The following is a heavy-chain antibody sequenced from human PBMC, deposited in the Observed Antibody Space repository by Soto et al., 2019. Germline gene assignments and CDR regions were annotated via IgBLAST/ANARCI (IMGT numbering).Heavy chain of an antibody. J-gene: IGHJ6*02. D-gene: IGHD5-18*01. CDR2: ISWDGYST. Sequence: GGSLRLSCAASGFTFDDYTMHWVRQAPGKGLEWVSLISWDGYSTYYADSVKGRFTISRDNSKNSLYLQMNSLRTEDTALYYCTKDTRGSRYSYGLLTMDVWGQGTKVTVYS. CDR3: TKDTRGSRYSYGLLTMDV. CDR1: GFTFDDYT. V-gene: IGHV3-43*01.